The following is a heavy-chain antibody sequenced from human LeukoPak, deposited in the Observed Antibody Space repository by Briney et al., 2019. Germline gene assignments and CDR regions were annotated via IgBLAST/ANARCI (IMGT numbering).Heavy chain of an antibody. Sequence: PSETLSLTCTVSGGSISSYYWSWIRQPPGKGLEWIGYIYYSGSTNYNPSLKSRVTISVDTSKNQFSLKLSSVSAADTAVYYCARQRKVGSSFDYWGQGTLVTVSS. V-gene: IGHV4-59*08. CDR1: GGSISSYY. CDR2: IYYSGST. J-gene: IGHJ4*02. D-gene: IGHD6-13*01. CDR3: ARQRKVGSSFDY.